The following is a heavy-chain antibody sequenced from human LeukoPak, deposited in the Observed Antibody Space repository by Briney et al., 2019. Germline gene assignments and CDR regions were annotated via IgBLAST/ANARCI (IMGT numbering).Heavy chain of an antibody. J-gene: IGHJ4*02. Sequence: PSETLSLTCAVYGGSFSGYYWTWVRQAPGKGLEWVPAISGSGGSTYYADSVKGRFTISRDNSKNTLYLQMNSLRAEDTAVYYCAPDIVVVPAATDYWGQGTLVTVSS. CDR2: ISGSGGST. V-gene: IGHV3-23*01. D-gene: IGHD2-2*01. CDR1: GGSFSGYY. CDR3: APDIVVVPAATDY.